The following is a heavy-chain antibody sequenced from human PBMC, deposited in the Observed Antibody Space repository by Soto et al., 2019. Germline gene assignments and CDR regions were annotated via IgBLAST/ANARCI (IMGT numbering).Heavy chain of an antibody. D-gene: IGHD3-16*01. CDR1: GFTFRSYV. Sequence: QVQLVESGGGVVQPGTSLRVSCVGSGFTFRSYVIHWVRQAPGKGLEWVALTSYDGSDKYYGDSVRGRFTISRDNSRNTVDLQMDRLGLEATAFYCWARGGATGGLDVWGQGTLVSVSS. CDR3: ARGGATGGLDV. V-gene: IGHV3-30*19. J-gene: IGHJ1*01. CDR2: TSYDGSDK.